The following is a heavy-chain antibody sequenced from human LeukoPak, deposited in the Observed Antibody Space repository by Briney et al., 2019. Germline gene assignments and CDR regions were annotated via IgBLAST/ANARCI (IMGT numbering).Heavy chain of an antibody. CDR1: GGSISSSNYY. CDR2: INYRGSS. V-gene: IGHV4-39*07. J-gene: IGHJ4*02. Sequence: SETLSLTCTVSGGSISSSNYYWGWIRQPPGKGLEWIGTINYRGSSYYNPFLKSRVTILVDTSKNQFSLKLSSVTAADTAVYYCAKDRGPYSGYDSYYFDYWGQGTLVTVSS. D-gene: IGHD5-12*01. CDR3: AKDRGPYSGYDSYYFDY.